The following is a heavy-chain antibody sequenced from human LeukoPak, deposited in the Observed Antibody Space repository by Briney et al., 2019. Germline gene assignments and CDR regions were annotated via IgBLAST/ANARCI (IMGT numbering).Heavy chain of an antibody. V-gene: IGHV3-11*05. Sequence: GGSLRLSCAASGXTFSDYYVSWIRQAPGKGLEWVSYISSSSSYTNYADSVKGRFTISRDNAKNSLYLQMNSLRAEDTAVYYCARDQPAYRSMTTVTPGYFDYWGQGTLVTVSS. CDR2: ISSSSSYT. CDR1: GXTFSDYY. J-gene: IGHJ4*02. CDR3: ARDQPAYRSMTTVTPGYFDY. D-gene: IGHD4-17*01.